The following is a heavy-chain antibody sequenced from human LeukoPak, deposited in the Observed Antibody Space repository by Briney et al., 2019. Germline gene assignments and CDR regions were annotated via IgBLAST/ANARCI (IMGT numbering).Heavy chain of an antibody. D-gene: IGHD6-6*01. CDR1: GFTFSSYA. J-gene: IGHJ4*02. CDR2: ISGSAFT. Sequence: GGSLRLSCAASGFTFSSYAMSWVRQAPGKGMEWVSAISGSAFTYYAASVKGPFTISRDNSKNTLYLQMNSLRAEDTAVYYCARGLYSSSPWGQGTLVTVSS. V-gene: IGHV3-23*01. CDR3: ARGLYSSSP.